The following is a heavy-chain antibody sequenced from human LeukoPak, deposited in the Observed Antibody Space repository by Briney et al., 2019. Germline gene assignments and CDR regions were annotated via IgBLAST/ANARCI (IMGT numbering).Heavy chain of an antibody. V-gene: IGHV3-7*01. CDR1: GFTFSNYW. Sequence: GRCLRLSCAASGFTFSNYWMSWVRRAPGKGLEWVANIKQDGSETYYVDSLRGRFTISRDNAKESLYLQMNSLRAEDTAVYYCARDFWGAYRVDYFDYWGQGTLVTVSS. CDR3: ARDFWGAYRVDYFDY. CDR2: IKQDGSET. D-gene: IGHD3-3*01. J-gene: IGHJ4*02.